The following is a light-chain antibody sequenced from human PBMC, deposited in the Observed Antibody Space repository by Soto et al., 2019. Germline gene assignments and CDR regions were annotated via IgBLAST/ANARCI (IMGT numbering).Light chain of an antibody. CDR2: DAS. Sequence: EIVLTQSPATLSLSPRERATLSCRATQSISSYLAWYQQKPGQAPRLLIYDASHRATGIPARFSGSGSGTDFTLTISSLEPEDFAVYYCQQRSNWPPITFGQGTRLEIK. V-gene: IGKV3-11*01. CDR3: QQRSNWPPIT. CDR1: QSISSY. J-gene: IGKJ5*01.